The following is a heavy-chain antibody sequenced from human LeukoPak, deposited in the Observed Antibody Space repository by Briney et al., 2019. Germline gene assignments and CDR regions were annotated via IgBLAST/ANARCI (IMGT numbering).Heavy chain of an antibody. J-gene: IGHJ6*03. V-gene: IGHV4-61*02. CDR1: GGSTSSGSYY. Sequence: SQTLSLTCTVSGGSTSSGSYYWSWIRQPAGKGLEWIGRIYTSGSTNYNPSLKSRVTISVDTSKNQFSLKLSSVTAADTAVYYCARAFDYYYMDVWGKGTTVTVSS. CDR3: ARAFDYYYMDV. D-gene: IGHD3-10*01. CDR2: IYTSGST.